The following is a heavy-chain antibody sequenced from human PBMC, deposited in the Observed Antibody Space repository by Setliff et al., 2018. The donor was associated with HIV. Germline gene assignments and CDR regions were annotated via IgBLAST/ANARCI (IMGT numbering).Heavy chain of an antibody. CDR2: IYYSGST. D-gene: IGHD6-19*01. Sequence: SETLSLTCSVSGGSISSYYWSWIRQPPGKGLEWIGYIYYSGSTNYNPSLKSRVTISVDTSKNQFSLKLSSMTAADTAVYYCARQGQWLVSNWFDPWVPETLLVTVSS. CDR1: GGSISSYY. J-gene: IGHJ5*02. CDR3: ARQGQWLVSNWFDP. V-gene: IGHV4-59*08.